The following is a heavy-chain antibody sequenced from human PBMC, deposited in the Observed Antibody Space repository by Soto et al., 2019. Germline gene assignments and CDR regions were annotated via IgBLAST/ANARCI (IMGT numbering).Heavy chain of an antibody. CDR1: GYTFTSYA. Sequence: QVQLVQSGAEVKKPGASVKVSCKASGYTFTSYAMHWVRQAPGQRLEWMGWINAGNGNTKYSQKFQGRVTITRDTSASTEYMELSSLRSEDTAVYYCARVIGGWYYFDYWGQGTLVTVSS. CDR2: INAGNGNT. D-gene: IGHD6-19*01. V-gene: IGHV1-3*01. CDR3: ARVIGGWYYFDY. J-gene: IGHJ4*02.